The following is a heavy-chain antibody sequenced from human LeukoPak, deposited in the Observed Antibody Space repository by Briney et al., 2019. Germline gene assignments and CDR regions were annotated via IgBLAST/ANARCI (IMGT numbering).Heavy chain of an antibody. J-gene: IGHJ4*02. Sequence: ASVKVSCKASGYTFTSYGISWVRQAPGQGLEWMGWISAYNGNTNYAQKLQGRVTMTTDTSTSTAYMELRSLRSDDTAVYYCARDRPMVAATALDYWGQGTLVTVSS. CDR3: ARDRPMVAATALDY. D-gene: IGHD2-15*01. V-gene: IGHV1-18*01. CDR1: GYTFTSYG. CDR2: ISAYNGNT.